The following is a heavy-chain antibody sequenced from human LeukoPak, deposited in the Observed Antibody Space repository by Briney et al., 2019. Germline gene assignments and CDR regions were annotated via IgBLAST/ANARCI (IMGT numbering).Heavy chain of an antibody. V-gene: IGHV3-21*01. CDR3: ARDHPLLGEYYFDY. D-gene: IGHD3-16*01. CDR2: ISSSSSYI. Sequence: PGGSLRLSCAASGFTFSSYAMGWVRQAPGKGLEWVSSISSSSSYIYYADSVKGRFTISRDNAKNSLYLQMDSLRAEDTAVYYCARDHPLLGEYYFDYWGQGTLVTVSS. J-gene: IGHJ4*02. CDR1: GFTFSSYA.